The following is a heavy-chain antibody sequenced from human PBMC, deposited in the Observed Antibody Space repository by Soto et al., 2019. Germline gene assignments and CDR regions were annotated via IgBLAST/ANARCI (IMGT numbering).Heavy chain of an antibody. V-gene: IGHV1-18*01. Sequence: QVQLAQSGAEVKKPGASVNVSCKASGYTFSSYGISWVRQAPGLGLEWMGWISTYNGKTKYAQKVQGRVTMTTDASTNTVYMELRSLRSDDTAVYYCARKYGSGSYGWFDPWGQGTLVTVSS. CDR1: GYTFSSYG. D-gene: IGHD3-10*01. CDR3: ARKYGSGSYGWFDP. CDR2: ISTYNGKT. J-gene: IGHJ5*02.